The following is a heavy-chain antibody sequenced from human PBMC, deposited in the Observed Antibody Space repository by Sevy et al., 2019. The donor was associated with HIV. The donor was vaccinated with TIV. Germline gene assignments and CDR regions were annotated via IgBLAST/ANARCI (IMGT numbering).Heavy chain of an antibody. V-gene: IGHV3-23*01. J-gene: IGHJ4*02. CDR2: ISGSGGST. CDR3: AKDPYYYDSSGYADY. D-gene: IGHD3-22*01. Sequence: GGSLRLSCAASGFTFSSYAMSWVRQAPGKGLEWVSAISGSGGSTYYADSVKGRFTISRDNSKNTLDLQMNSLRAEDTAVYYCAKDPYYYDSSGYADYWGQGTLVTVSS. CDR1: GFTFSSYA.